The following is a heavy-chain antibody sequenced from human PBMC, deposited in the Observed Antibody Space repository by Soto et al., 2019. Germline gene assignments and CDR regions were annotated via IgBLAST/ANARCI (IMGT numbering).Heavy chain of an antibody. CDR3: ASRGRCSGGSCYSQAHYYYYGMDV. CDR2: IIPIFGTA. CDR1: GGTFSSYA. D-gene: IGHD2-15*01. J-gene: IGHJ6*02. Sequence: PSVKVSCKASGGTFSSYAISWVRQAPGQGLEWMGGIIPIFGTANYAQKFQGRVTITADESTSTAYMELSSLRSEDTAVYYCASRGRCSGGSCYSQAHYYYYGMDVWGQGXTVTVYS. V-gene: IGHV1-69*13.